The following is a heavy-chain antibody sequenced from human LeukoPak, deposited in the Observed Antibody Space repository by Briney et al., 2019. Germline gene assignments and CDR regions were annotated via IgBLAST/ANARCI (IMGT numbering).Heavy chain of an antibody. V-gene: IGHV1-2*02. CDR1: GYTFTGYY. Sequence: GPSVKVSCKASGYTFTGYYMHWVRQAPGQRLEWMGWINPNSGGTNYAKKFQGRVTMTRDTSISTAYMELSRLRSDDTAVYYCARGRQGSGYEVGYWGQGTLVTVSS. CDR3: ARGRQGSGYEVGY. CDR2: INPNSGGT. J-gene: IGHJ4*02. D-gene: IGHD5-12*01.